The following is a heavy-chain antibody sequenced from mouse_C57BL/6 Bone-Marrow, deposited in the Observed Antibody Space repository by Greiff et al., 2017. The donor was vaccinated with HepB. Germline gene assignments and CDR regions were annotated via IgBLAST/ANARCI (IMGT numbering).Heavy chain of an antibody. V-gene: IGHV1-55*01. CDR2: IYPGSGST. J-gene: IGHJ1*03. CDR1: GYTFTSYW. CDR3: ARNDDGSSLYWYFDV. D-gene: IGHD1-1*01. Sequence: QVQLQQPGAELVKPGASVKMSCKASGYTFTSYWITWVKQRPGQGLEWIGDIYPGSGSTNYNEKFKSKATLTVDTSSSTAYMQLSSLTSEDSAVYYCARNDDGSSLYWYFDVWGTGTTVTVSS.